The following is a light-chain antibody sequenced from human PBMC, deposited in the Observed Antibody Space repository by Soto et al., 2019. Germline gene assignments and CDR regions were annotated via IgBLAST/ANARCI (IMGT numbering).Light chain of an antibody. CDR3: QQYDGSPFT. J-gene: IGKJ3*01. Sequence: EIVLTQSPGTLSLSPGERATLSCRASQSVSTSHLAWYQQKPGQAPRLRIDNASRRAAGIPDRFSGSGSGTDFTLTISRLDPEDFAVYYCQQYDGSPFTFGPGTKVDV. V-gene: IGKV3-20*01. CDR1: QSVSTSH. CDR2: NAS.